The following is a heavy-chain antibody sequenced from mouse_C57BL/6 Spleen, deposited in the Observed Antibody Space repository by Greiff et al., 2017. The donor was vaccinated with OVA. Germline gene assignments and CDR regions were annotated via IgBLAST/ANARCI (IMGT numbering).Heavy chain of an antibody. V-gene: IGHV2-6-1*01. J-gene: IGHJ1*03. CDR2: IWSDGST. CDR3: ARHYYGSSYEYWYFDV. CDR1: GFSLTSYG. D-gene: IGHD1-1*01. Sequence: VQLQESGPGLVAPSQSLSITCTVSGFSLTSYGVHWVRQPPGKGLEWLVVIWSDGSTTYNSALKSRLSISKDNSKSQVFLKMNSLQTDDTAMYYCARHYYGSSYEYWYFDVWGTGTTVTVSS.